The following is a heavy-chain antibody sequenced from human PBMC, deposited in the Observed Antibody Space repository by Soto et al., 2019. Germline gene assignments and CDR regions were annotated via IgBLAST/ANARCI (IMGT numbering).Heavy chain of an antibody. CDR2: IDPSDSYT. J-gene: IGHJ5*02. V-gene: IGHV5-10-1*01. Sequence: GESLKISCKGSGYSFTSYWISWVRQMPGKGLEWMGRIDPSDSYTNYSPSFQGHVTISADKSISTAYLQWSSLRASDTAMYYCARAAAGYKPELNWFDPCGPGTLVTVSS. CDR3: ARAAAGYKPELNWFDP. D-gene: IGHD6-13*01. CDR1: GYSFTSYW.